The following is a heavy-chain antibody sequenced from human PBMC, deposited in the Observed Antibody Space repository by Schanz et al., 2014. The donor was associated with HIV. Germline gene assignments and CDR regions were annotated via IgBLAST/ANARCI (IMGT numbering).Heavy chain of an antibody. V-gene: IGHV1-69*01. J-gene: IGHJ6*02. CDR3: ASGRRSGIGWRMDV. Sequence: QVQLVQSGAEVKKPGSSVKVSCKASGGTFNIYTISWVRQAPGQGLEWVGGIIPIYGAAHYAQKLQGRVSINADDATNTAYLELSSLRSDDTAVYYCASGRRSGIGWRMDVWGQGTTVSVSS. CDR2: IIPIYGAA. D-gene: IGHD6-19*01. CDR1: GGTFNIYT.